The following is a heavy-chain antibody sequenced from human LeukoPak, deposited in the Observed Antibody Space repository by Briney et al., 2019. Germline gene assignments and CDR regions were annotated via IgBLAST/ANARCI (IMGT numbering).Heavy chain of an antibody. Sequence: QPGGSLRLSCAASGFTFSSYAMSWVRQAPGKGLEWVSVIGVSGGTTYYADSVKGRFTISRDNSKNTLYLEINSLRAEDTAVYYCSPLGSGVDYWGQGTLVTVTS. D-gene: IGHD6-19*01. J-gene: IGHJ4*02. CDR3: SPLGSGVDY. CDR1: GFTFSSYA. CDR2: IGVSGGTT. V-gene: IGHV3-23*01.